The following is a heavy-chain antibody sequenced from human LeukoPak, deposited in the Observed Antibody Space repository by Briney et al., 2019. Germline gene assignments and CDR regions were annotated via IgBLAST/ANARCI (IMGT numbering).Heavy chain of an antibody. J-gene: IGHJ6*03. D-gene: IGHD5-18*01. CDR1: GYTFTSYG. CDR3: ARVEDTAEQSYYYYYMDV. Sequence: GASVKVSCKASGYTFTSYGISWVRQAPGQGLEWMGWISAYNGNTNYAQKLQGRVTMTTDTSTSTAYMELRSLRSDDTAVYYCARVEDTAEQSYYYYYMDVWGKGTTVTVSS. CDR2: ISAYNGNT. V-gene: IGHV1-18*01.